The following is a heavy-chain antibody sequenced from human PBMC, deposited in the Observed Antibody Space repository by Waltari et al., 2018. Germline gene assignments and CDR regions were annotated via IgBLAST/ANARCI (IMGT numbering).Heavy chain of an antibody. CDR2: IYHSGST. V-gene: IGHV4-38-2*01. D-gene: IGHD4-17*01. J-gene: IGHJ2*01. Sequence: QVQLQESGPGLVKPSETLSLTCAVSGYSISSGYYWGWIRQPPGKGLEWIGSIYHSGSTYYNPSLKSRVTISVDTSKNQFSLKLSSVTAADTAVYYCASLTTVVRSYWYFDLWGRGTLVTVSS. CDR1: GYSISSGYY. CDR3: ASLTTVVRSYWYFDL.